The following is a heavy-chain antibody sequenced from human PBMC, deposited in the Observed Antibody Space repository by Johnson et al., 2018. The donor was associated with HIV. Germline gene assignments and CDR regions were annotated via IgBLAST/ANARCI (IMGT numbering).Heavy chain of an antibody. Sequence: QVQLVESGGGVVQPGRSLRLSCAASGFTFSSYAMHWVRQAPGKGLEWVAVISYDGSIKYYADSVKGRFTISRDNSKNTLYLQMNSQRAEDTAVYYCAREQELIGERAFDIWGQGTMVTVSS. CDR3: AREQELIGERAFDI. CDR2: ISYDGSIK. V-gene: IGHV3-30*04. J-gene: IGHJ3*02. CDR1: GFTFSSYA. D-gene: IGHD6-13*01.